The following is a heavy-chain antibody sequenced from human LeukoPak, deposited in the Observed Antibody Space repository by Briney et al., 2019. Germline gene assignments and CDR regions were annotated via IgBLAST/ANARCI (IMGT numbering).Heavy chain of an antibody. V-gene: IGHV1-3*01. CDR3: ARGAPRTGGFGY. CDR2: INAGNGNT. J-gene: IGHJ4*02. Sequence: ASVRVSCKASGYTFTSYAMHWVRQAPGQRLEWMGWINAGNGNTKYSQKFQGRVTITRDTSASTAYMELSSLRSGDTAVYYCARGAPRTGGFGYWGQGTLVTVSS. D-gene: IGHD1-26*01. CDR1: GYTFTSYA.